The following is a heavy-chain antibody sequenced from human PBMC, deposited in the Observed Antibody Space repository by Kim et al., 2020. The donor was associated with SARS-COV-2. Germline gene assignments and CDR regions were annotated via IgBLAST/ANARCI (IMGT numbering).Heavy chain of an antibody. J-gene: IGHJ4*02. D-gene: IGHD3-16*01. CDR3: ARLMEGYVWGSYDY. Sequence: ADSVKGRFTISRHNSKNTLYLQMNSLRAEDTAVYYCARLMEGYVWGSYDYWGQGTLVTVSS. V-gene: IGHV3-53*04.